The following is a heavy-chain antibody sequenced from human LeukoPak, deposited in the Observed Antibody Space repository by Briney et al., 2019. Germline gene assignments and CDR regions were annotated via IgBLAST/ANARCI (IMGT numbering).Heavy chain of an antibody. CDR3: ARAVYDYIWGSYRFDY. V-gene: IGHV4-31*03. CDR1: GDSISSGGYY. CDR2: IYYSGST. D-gene: IGHD3-16*02. J-gene: IGHJ4*02. Sequence: SETLSLTCSVSGDSISSGGYYWSWIRQHPGKGLEWIANIYYSGSTFYNPSLKSRVTISVDTSNNQFSLKLSSVTAADTAVYYCARAVYDYIWGSYRFDYWGQGTLVTVSS.